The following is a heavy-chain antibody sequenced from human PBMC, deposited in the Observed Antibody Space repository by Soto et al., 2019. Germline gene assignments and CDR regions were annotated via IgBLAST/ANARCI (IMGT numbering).Heavy chain of an antibody. Sequence: QVQLVQSGAEVKRPGASVKVSCKASGDTLKTFDVSWVRQAPGQGPEWMAWITTHNGDTNFAQKFRGRVSLTADTSAATAFMELRNLRSDDTGVYFCATFNFTRTGDNYYCYMDVWGQGTTVTVS. J-gene: IGHJ6*03. CDR2: ITTHNGDT. CDR3: ATFNFTRTGDNYYCYMDV. D-gene: IGHD1-1*01. V-gene: IGHV1-18*04. CDR1: GDTLKTFD.